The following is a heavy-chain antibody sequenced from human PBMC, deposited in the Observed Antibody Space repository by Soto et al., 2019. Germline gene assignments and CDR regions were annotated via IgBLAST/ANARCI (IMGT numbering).Heavy chain of an antibody. D-gene: IGHD2-15*01. CDR2: NIPSDET. J-gene: IGHJ3*01. CDR1: GFSLINHN. CDR3: ARDAMSGSPYGFDL. V-gene: IGHV3-13*01. Sequence: EVQLEESGGNLVQPGGSLRLSCAASGFSLINHNMHWVRQTAGKGLEWVSVNIPSDETFYLGSVKGRFTVSRDNARNSLSLQMTNLRVEDTALYYCARDAMSGSPYGFDLWGQGTLVTVPS.